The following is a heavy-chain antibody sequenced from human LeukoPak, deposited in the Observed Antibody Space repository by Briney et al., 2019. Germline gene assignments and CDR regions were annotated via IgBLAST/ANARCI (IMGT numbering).Heavy chain of an antibody. Sequence: QPGGSLRLSCAASGFPVSSNCMSWVRQAPGKGLEWVAFISYDGSNKYYADSVKGRFTISRDNSKNTLYLQMNSLRAEDTAVYYCAGVAVAGTGYFDYWGQGTLVSVSS. CDR3: AGVAVAGTGYFDY. V-gene: IGHV3-30*03. CDR2: ISYDGSNK. CDR1: GFPVSSNC. J-gene: IGHJ4*02. D-gene: IGHD6-19*01.